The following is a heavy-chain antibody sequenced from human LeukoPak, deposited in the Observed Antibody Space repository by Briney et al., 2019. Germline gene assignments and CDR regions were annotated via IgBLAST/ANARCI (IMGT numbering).Heavy chain of an antibody. CDR1: GYSISSGYY. V-gene: IGHV4-38-2*01. D-gene: IGHD3-22*01. CDR2: IYHSGST. Sequence: PSETLSLTCAVSGYSISSGYYWGWIRQPPGKGLEWIGSIYHSGSTYYNPSLKSRVTISVDTSKNQFSLQLSSVTAADTAVYYCARLPSGYHFDYWGQGTLVTVSS. J-gene: IGHJ4*02. CDR3: ARLPSGYHFDY.